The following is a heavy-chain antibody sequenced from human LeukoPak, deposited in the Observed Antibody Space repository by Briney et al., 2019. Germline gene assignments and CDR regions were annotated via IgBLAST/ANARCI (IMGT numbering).Heavy chain of an antibody. V-gene: IGHV3-30*18. Sequence: GRSLRLSCAASGFTFSNYGVHWVRQAPGKGLEWVAVISYDGSNKYYADSVKGRFTISRDNSNNTLHLQMNSLRAEDTAVYYCAKDYSLSGRRGYFDLWGRGALVTVSS. D-gene: IGHD3-10*01. CDR1: GFTFSNYG. J-gene: IGHJ2*01. CDR2: ISYDGSNK. CDR3: AKDYSLSGRRGYFDL.